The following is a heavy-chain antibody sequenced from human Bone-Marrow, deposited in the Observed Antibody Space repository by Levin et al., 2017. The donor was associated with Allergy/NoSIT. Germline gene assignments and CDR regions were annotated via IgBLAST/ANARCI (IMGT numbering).Heavy chain of an antibody. CDR1: RFIFSDYY. CDR3: ARGGGYGDFLDY. J-gene: IGHJ4*02. Sequence: PGGSLRLSCAASRFIFSDYYMSWIRQAPGQGLEWVSFISSGASTRYYADSVKGRFTISRDNAKNSLYLQMNSLRAEDTAVYYCARGGGYGDFLDYWGQGTLVTVSS. CDR2: ISSGASTR. D-gene: IGHD4-17*01. V-gene: IGHV3-11*01.